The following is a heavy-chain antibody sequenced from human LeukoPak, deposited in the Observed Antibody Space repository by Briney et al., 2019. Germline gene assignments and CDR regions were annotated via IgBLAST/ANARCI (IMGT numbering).Heavy chain of an antibody. CDR1: GGSISSGGYY. CDR2: IYYSGST. Sequence: SQALSLTCTVSGGSISSGGYYWSWIRQHPGKGLEWIGYIYYSGSTYYNPSLKSRVTISVDTSKNQVSLKLSSVTGADTAVYYCASLHYDYLYWGQGTLVTVSS. CDR3: ASLHYDYLY. J-gene: IGHJ4*02. V-gene: IGHV4-31*03. D-gene: IGHD5-12*01.